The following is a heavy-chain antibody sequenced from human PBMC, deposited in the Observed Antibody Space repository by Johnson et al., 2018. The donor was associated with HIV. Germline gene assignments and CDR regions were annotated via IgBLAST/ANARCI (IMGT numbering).Heavy chain of an antibody. CDR2: ISGSGGRT. J-gene: IGHJ3*02. CDR3: AREDMEWGAFDI. D-gene: IGHD3-3*01. CDR1: GFTFSSYA. V-gene: IGHV3-23*04. Sequence: VQLVESGGGLVQPGGSLRLSCAASGFTFSSYAMSWVRQAPGKGLEWVSAISGSGGRTFYADSVKGRFTISRDNSKNTLYFQMNSRRADDTAVYYCAREDMEWGAFDIWGQGTMVTVSS.